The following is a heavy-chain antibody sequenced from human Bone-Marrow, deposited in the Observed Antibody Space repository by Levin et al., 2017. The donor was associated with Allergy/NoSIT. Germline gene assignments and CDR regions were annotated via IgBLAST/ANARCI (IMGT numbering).Heavy chain of an antibody. J-gene: IGHJ3*02. CDR1: GFALSPYW. CDR2: IKQDGSEK. Sequence: QSGGSLRLSCEASGFALSPYWMSWVRQAPGKGLEWVANIKQDGSEKNYVDSVKGRFTISRDNAKNSVFLEMNSLRGEDTAVYYCARDDAFDMWGQGTMVAVSS. CDR3: ARDDAFDM. V-gene: IGHV3-7*04.